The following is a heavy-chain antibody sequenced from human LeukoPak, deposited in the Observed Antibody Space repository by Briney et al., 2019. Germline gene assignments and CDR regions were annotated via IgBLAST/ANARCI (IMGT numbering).Heavy chain of an antibody. V-gene: IGHV3-66*01. CDR1: GFTVSSNY. Sequence: GGSLRLSCAASGFTVSSNYMSWVRQAPGKGLEWVSVINSGSSTYYADSVKGRFTISRDNSKNTLYLQMNTLRAEDTAVYYCARAAETYYFDYWGQGTLVTVSS. CDR2: INSGSST. CDR3: ARAAETYYFDY. J-gene: IGHJ4*02.